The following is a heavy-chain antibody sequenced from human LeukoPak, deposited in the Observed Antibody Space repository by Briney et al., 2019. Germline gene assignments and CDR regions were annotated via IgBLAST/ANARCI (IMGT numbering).Heavy chain of an antibody. V-gene: IGHV4-34*01. CDR1: GGSFSGYY. D-gene: IGHD4-23*01. CDR2: INHSGST. Sequence: SETLSLTCAVYGGSFSGYYWSWIRQPPGKGLEWIGEINHSGSTNYNPSLKSRVTTSVDTSKNQFSLKLSSVTAADTAVYYCARHQRGHSDAFDIWGQGTMVNVSS. J-gene: IGHJ3*02. CDR3: ARHQRGHSDAFDI.